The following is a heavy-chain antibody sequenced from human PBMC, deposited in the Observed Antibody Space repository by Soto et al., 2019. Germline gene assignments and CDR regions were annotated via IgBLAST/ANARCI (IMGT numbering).Heavy chain of an antibody. V-gene: IGHV4-39*01. D-gene: IGHD3-10*01. Sequence: SETLSLTFTVSGGSISSSSYYWGWIRQPPGKGLEWIGSIYYSGSTYYNPSLKSRVTISVDTSKNQFSLKLSSVTAADTAVYYCARVYYYGSGSYFSRGYYYYYMDVWGKGTTVTVSS. CDR1: GGSISSSSYY. J-gene: IGHJ6*03. CDR2: IYYSGST. CDR3: ARVYYYGSGSYFSRGYYYYYMDV.